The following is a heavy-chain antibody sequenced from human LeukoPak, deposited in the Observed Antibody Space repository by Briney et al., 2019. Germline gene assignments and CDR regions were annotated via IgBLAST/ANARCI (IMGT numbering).Heavy chain of an antibody. Sequence: SETLSLTCTVSGDSISSGTYYWGWIRQPPGKGLEWIGNICYNGGTYYSPSLKSRVTISVDPSKNQFSLKLSSVTAADTAVYYCARVYDILNGAMTCDYWGQGTLVTVSS. CDR3: ARVYDILNGAMTCDY. J-gene: IGHJ4*02. D-gene: IGHD3-9*01. V-gene: IGHV4-39*07. CDR1: GDSISSGTYY. CDR2: ICYNGGT.